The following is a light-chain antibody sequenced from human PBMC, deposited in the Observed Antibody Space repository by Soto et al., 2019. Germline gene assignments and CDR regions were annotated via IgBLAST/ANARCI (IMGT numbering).Light chain of an antibody. CDR1: RGISTD. V-gene: IGKV1-9*01. J-gene: IGKJ2*01. Sequence: IQLTQSPSSLSASVGDRVTVTCRASRGISTDLAWYQQKPGKAPRLLIYAASTLQSGVPSRFSGSGSGTEFTLSISSLQPEDFATYYCHQVNFYPTFGQGTKLEIK. CDR3: HQVNFYPT. CDR2: AAS.